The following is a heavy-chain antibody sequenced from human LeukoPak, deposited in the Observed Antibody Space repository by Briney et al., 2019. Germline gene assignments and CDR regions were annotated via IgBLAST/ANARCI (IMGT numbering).Heavy chain of an antibody. CDR2: IYYSGST. Sequence: SETLSLTCTVSGGSISSSSYYWGWIRQPPGKGLEWIGSIYYSGSTYYNPSLKSRVTISVDTSKNQFSLKLSSVTAADTAVYYCASLLRVVAATVNWFDPWGQGTLVTVSS. D-gene: IGHD2-15*01. CDR1: GGSISSSSYY. J-gene: IGHJ5*02. CDR3: ASLLRVVAATVNWFDP. V-gene: IGHV4-39*01.